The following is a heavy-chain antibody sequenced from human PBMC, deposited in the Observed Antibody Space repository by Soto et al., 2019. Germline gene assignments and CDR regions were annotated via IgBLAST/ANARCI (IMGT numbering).Heavy chain of an antibody. CDR3: ANERFSRGNSCGGTYLDS. Sequence: VYLVQSGGDLVKPGGSLRLSCAASGFTFRSYGMSWVRQAPGRGPEWVSSISASTTFTYYADSVKGRCAISRDNAMNSLSLQMNSLRAEDTAVYYCANERFSRGNSCGGTYLDSWGQGPLVTASS. CDR1: GFTFRSYG. J-gene: IGHJ4*02. V-gene: IGHV3-21*01. D-gene: IGHD3-3*01. CDR2: ISASTTFT.